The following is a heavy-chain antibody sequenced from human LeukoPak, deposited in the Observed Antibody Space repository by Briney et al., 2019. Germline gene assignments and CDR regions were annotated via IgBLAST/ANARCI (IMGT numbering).Heavy chain of an antibody. J-gene: IGHJ3*02. V-gene: IGHV1-24*01. D-gene: IGHD2-2*02. CDR1: GYTLSVLP. CDR2: YEPEDGET. CDR3: ATRAVPTAIHSAFDI. Sequence: ASVKVSCKSSGYTLSVLPIHWVRQAPGKGLECMGGYEPEDGETFYTQEFQGRVTMTEDISTDTAYMELSSLRSDDTAMYYCATRAVPTAIHSAFDIWGQGTMVTVSS.